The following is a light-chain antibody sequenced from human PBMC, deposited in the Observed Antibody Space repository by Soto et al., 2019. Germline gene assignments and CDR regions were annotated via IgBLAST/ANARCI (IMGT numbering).Light chain of an antibody. CDR3: HQYFTTPRT. Sequence: DIVMTQSPDSLAVSLGERAPINXXSSQXVLYSSNNKNYLAWYQQKPGQPPKXXISWASTRESGVPDRFSGSGAGTDFTLTISSLQAEDVAVYYCHQYFTTPRTFGQGTKVDIK. CDR2: WAS. CDR1: QXVLYSSNNKNY. V-gene: IGKV4-1*01. J-gene: IGKJ1*01.